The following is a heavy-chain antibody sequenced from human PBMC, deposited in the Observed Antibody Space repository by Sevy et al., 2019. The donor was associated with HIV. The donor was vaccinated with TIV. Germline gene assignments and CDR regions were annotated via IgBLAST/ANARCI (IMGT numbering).Heavy chain of an antibody. CDR2: ISGSGGST. CDR1: GFTFSIYT. Sequence: GGSLRLSCAASGFTFSIYTMSWVRQAPGKGLEWVSAISGSGGSTYYADSVKGRFTISRDNSKNTLYLQMNSLRAEDTAVYYCAKKSRSSTSSEVDYWGQGTLVTVSS. J-gene: IGHJ4*02. D-gene: IGHD2-2*01. CDR3: AKKSRSSTSSEVDY. V-gene: IGHV3-23*01.